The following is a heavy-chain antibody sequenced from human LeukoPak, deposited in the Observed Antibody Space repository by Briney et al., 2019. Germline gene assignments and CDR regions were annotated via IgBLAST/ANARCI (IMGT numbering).Heavy chain of an antibody. V-gene: IGHV3-48*04. D-gene: IGHD4-17*01. CDR2: ISTSSGTI. Sequence: GGSLRLSCAASGFTFSSYSMNWVRQAPGKGLEWVSYISTSSGTIYYADSVKGRFTISRDNAKNSLYLQMNSLRAEDTAVYYCARDMATVTTSPSDYWGQGTLVTVSS. CDR1: GFTFSSYS. CDR3: ARDMATVTTSPSDY. J-gene: IGHJ4*02.